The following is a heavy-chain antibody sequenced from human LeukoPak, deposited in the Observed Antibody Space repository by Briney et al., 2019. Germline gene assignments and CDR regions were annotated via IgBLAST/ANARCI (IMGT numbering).Heavy chain of an antibody. D-gene: IGHD1-14*01. CDR1: GFTFSSYG. J-gene: IGHJ4*02. V-gene: IGHV3-30*02. CDR2: IRYDGSNK. Sequence: GGSLRLSCAASGFTFSSYGMHWVRQAPGKGLEWVALIRYDGSNKYSADSVKGRFTLSRDNSKNTLYMQMNSLRAEDTAVYNCARFLPEFDYWGQGTLVTVSS. CDR3: ARFLPEFDY.